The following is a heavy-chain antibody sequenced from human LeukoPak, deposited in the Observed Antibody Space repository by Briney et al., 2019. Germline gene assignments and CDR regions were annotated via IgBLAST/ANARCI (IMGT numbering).Heavy chain of an antibody. J-gene: IGHJ3*02. CDR1: GGTFSSYA. Sequence: SVKVSCKASGGTFSSYAISWVRQAPGQGLEWMGGIIPIFGTANYAQKFQGRVTITADESTSTAYMELSSLRSEDTAVYYCASTMWYDRSYYDAFDIWGQGTMVTVSS. CDR3: ASTMWYDRSYYDAFDI. V-gene: IGHV1-69*13. D-gene: IGHD1-26*01. CDR2: IIPIFGTA.